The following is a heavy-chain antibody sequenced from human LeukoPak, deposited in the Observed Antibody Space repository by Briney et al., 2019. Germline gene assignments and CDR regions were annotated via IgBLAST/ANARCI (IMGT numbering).Heavy chain of an antibody. CDR3: AKDSRDYYDSSGYFDY. D-gene: IGHD3-22*01. Sequence: GGSLRLSCAASGFTFDDYAMHWVRQAPGKGLEWVSGISWNSGTIGYVDSVKGRFTISRDNAKNSLYLQMNSLRAEDTALYYCAKDSRDYYDSSGYFDYWGQGTLVTVSS. CDR1: GFTFDDYA. V-gene: IGHV3-9*01. CDR2: ISWNSGTI. J-gene: IGHJ4*02.